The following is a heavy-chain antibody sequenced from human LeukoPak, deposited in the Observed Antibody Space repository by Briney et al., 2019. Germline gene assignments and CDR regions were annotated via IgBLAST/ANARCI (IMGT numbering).Heavy chain of an antibody. CDR2: ISWNSGSI. J-gene: IGHJ4*02. Sequence: TGGSLRLSCAASGFTFDDYAMHWVRQAPGKGLEWVSGISWNSGSIGYEDSVKGRFTISRDNAKSSLYLQMNSLRAEDTALYYCAAREGCSSGHIDYWGQGTLVTVSS. CDR1: GFTFDDYA. D-gene: IGHD6-25*01. CDR3: AAREGCSSGHIDY. V-gene: IGHV3-9*01.